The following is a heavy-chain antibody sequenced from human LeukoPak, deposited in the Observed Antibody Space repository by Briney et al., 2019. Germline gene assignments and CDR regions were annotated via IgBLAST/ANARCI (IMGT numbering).Heavy chain of an antibody. CDR1: GFTFSSYA. Sequence: AGGSLRLTCAASGFTFSSYAMSWVRQAPGKWLELVSAISGSGGSTYYADSVKGRLTISRDNSKNTLYLQMNSLRAEDTAVYYCAKKVYYDSSGYIDYWGQGTLVTVSS. CDR3: AKKVYYDSSGYIDY. V-gene: IGHV3-23*01. CDR2: ISGSGGST. D-gene: IGHD3-22*01. J-gene: IGHJ4*02.